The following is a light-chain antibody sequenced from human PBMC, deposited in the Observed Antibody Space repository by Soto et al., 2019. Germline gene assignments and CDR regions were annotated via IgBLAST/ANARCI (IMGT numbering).Light chain of an antibody. V-gene: IGKV1-5*01. CDR1: QSVSSW. CDR2: DAS. Sequence: DIQMTQSPSTLSASLGDRATITCRASQSVSSWLAWYQQKPGKAPKLLIYDASSLESGVPSRFSGSGSGTEFTLTISSLQPDDFATYYCQQYNSYSWTFGQGVKVDI. J-gene: IGKJ1*01. CDR3: QQYNSYSWT.